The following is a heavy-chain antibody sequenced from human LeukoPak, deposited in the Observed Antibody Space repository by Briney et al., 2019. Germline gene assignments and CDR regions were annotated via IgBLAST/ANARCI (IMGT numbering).Heavy chain of an antibody. CDR3: ARVDPDSSSTLEVFDY. J-gene: IGHJ4*02. V-gene: IGHV4-59*01. D-gene: IGHD6-6*01. CDR2: IYYSGNT. CDR1: GGSISSDY. Sequence: SETLSLTCAVSGGSISSDYWSWIRQPPGKGLEWIGYIYYSGNTNYNPSLKSRVTISVDTSKNQFSLKLSSVTAADTAVYYCARVDPDSSSTLEVFDYWGQGTLVTVSS.